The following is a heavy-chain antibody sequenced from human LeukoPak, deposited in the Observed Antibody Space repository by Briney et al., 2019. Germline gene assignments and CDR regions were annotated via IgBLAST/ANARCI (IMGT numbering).Heavy chain of an antibody. V-gene: IGHV3-23*01. D-gene: IGHD3-3*01. CDR3: AKDELEGRQPLDY. J-gene: IGHJ4*02. Sequence: GGSLRLSCAASGFTFSSYAMSWVRQAPGKGLEWVSAISGSGGSTYYADPVKGRFTISRDNSKNTLYLQMNSLRAEDTAVYYCAKDELEGRQPLDYWGQGTLVTVSS. CDR1: GFTFSSYA. CDR2: ISGSGGST.